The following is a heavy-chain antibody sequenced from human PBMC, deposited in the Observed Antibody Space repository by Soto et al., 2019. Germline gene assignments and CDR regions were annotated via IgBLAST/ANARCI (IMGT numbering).Heavy chain of an antibody. D-gene: IGHD2-2*02. J-gene: IGHJ6*02. CDR2: IDPRDSYT. Sequence: GESLNISCKGSGYTFTSYWISWVRQMPGKGLEWMGKIDPRDSYTNYSPSFQGHVTISADKSMSTAYLQWSSLKASDTAMYFCARHSYTRGANYYTHYGMDVWGRGTTVTVSS. V-gene: IGHV5-10-1*01. CDR1: GYTFTSYW. CDR3: ARHSYTRGANYYTHYGMDV.